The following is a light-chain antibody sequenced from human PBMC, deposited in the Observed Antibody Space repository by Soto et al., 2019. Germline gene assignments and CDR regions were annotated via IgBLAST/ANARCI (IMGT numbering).Light chain of an antibody. CDR3: SSYTTITTWV. V-gene: IGLV2-14*01. Sequence: QSALTQPASVSGSPGQSITISCTGTNSDVGGYNFVSWYQQHPGKAPQLMIYEVSNRPSGVSNRFSGSKSGNTASLTISGLQVEDEADYYCSSYTTITTWVFGGGTKLTVL. CDR2: EVS. J-gene: IGLJ3*02. CDR1: NSDVGGYNF.